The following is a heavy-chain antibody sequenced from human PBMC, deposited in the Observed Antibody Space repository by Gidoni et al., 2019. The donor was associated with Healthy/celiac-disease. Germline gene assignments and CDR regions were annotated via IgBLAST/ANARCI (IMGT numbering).Heavy chain of an antibody. CDR2: ISSSSSTI. J-gene: IGHJ4*02. D-gene: IGHD2-2*01. CDR3: ASELPGSKREYQRPFGGNSGIDY. Sequence: VSYISSSSSTIYYADSVKGRFTISRDNAKNSLYLQMNSLRAEDTAVYYCASELPGSKREYQRPFGGNSGIDYWGQGTLVTVSS. V-gene: IGHV3-48*01.